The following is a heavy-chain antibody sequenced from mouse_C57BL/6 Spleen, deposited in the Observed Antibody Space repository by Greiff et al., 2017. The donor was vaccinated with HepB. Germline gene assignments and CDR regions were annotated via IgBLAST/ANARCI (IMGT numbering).Heavy chain of an antibody. D-gene: IGHD3-2*02. V-gene: IGHV1-69*01. Sequence: QVQLQQPGAELVMPGASVKLSCKASGYTFTSYWMHWVKQRPGQGLEWIGEIDPSDSYTNYNQKFKGKSTLTVDKSSSTAYMQLSSLTSEDSAVYYCARQLRLRTSFDYWGQGTTLTVSS. CDR1: GYTFTSYW. CDR3: ARQLRLRTSFDY. J-gene: IGHJ2*01. CDR2: IDPSDSYT.